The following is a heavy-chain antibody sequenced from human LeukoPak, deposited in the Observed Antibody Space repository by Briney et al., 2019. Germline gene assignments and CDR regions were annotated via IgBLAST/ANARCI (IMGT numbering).Heavy chain of an antibody. CDR2: IYTSGST. CDR1: GGSISSYY. D-gene: IGHD4-17*01. J-gene: IGHJ4*02. Sequence: SETLSLTCTVSGGSISSYYWSWIRQPAGKGLEWIGRIYTSGSTNYNPSLKSRVTMSVDTSKNQFSLKLSSVTAADTAVYYCASRTVTTTPDRCYFDYWGQGTLVTVSS. CDR3: ASRTVTTTPDRCYFDY. V-gene: IGHV4-4*07.